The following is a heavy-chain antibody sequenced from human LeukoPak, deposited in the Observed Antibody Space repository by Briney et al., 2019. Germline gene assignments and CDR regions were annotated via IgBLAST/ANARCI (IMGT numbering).Heavy chain of an antibody. D-gene: IGHD4-17*01. CDR1: GFTFSTYN. V-gene: IGHV3-7*01. CDR2: IKQDGSEK. CDR3: ARGGNHGDYWYFDL. Sequence: GGSLRLSCAASGFTFSTYNMNWVRQAPGKGPEWVANIKQDGSEKYYVDSVKGRFTISRDNAETSLHLQMNSLRAEDTAVYYCARGGNHGDYWYFDLWGRGTLVTVSS. J-gene: IGHJ2*01.